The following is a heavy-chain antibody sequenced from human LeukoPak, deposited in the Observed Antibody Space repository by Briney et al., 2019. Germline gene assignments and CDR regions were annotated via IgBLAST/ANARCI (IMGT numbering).Heavy chain of an antibody. CDR3: ARALLEWFRLYYYMDV. CDR2: ISYDGSNK. J-gene: IGHJ6*03. Sequence: GGSLRLSCAASGFTFSSYAMHWVRQAPGKGLEWVAVISYDGSNKYYADSVKGRFTISRDNSKNTLYLQMNSLRAEDTAVYYCARALLEWFRLYYYMDVWGKGTTVTVSS. CDR1: GFTFSSYA. V-gene: IGHV3-30-3*01. D-gene: IGHD3-3*01.